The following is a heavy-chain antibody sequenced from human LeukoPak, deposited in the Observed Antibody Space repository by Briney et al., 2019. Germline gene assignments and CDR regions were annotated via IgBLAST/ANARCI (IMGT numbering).Heavy chain of an antibody. CDR1: GFTLTNYD. CDR3: VRDGEGVAISVNFWFDP. CDR2: MNPINGNT. J-gene: IGHJ5*02. Sequence: ASVKVSCKASGFTLTNYDINWVRQAPGQGLEWMGGMNPINGNTGYARKFQGRVTMTRDTSISTAYMELRSLTSEDTAIYYCVRDGEGVAISVNFWFDPWGQGTLVTVSS. D-gene: IGHD3-10*01. V-gene: IGHV1-8*01.